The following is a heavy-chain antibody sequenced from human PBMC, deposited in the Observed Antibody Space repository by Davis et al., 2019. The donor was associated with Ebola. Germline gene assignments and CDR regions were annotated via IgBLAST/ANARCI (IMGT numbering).Heavy chain of an antibody. V-gene: IGHV1-3*01. D-gene: IGHD3-10*01. Sequence: ASVKVSCKASGFIFSTSVIHWVRQAPGQRPEWMGWINAGTGNTKYSQKFQHRVTISRDTSASTAYMEFSSLTSEDTAVYYCARGGFKWGVQGVINYWGQGTLVTVSS. J-gene: IGHJ4*02. CDR3: ARGGFKWGVQGVINY. CDR1: GFIFSTSV. CDR2: INAGTGNT.